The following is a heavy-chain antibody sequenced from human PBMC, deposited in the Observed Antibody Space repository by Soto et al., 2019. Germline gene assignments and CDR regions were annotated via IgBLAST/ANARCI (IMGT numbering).Heavy chain of an antibody. D-gene: IGHD2-21*01. CDR1: GFTFSDYW. Sequence: GESLKISCATSGFTFSDYWMTWVRQAPGKGLEWLANIKEDGSKKDYADSVKGRLTISRDNARNSLYLQMNSLRADDTAVYFCARAGFIAAFDIWGQGTMVTVSS. J-gene: IGHJ3*02. CDR2: IKEDGSKK. V-gene: IGHV3-7*03. CDR3: ARAGFIAAFDI.